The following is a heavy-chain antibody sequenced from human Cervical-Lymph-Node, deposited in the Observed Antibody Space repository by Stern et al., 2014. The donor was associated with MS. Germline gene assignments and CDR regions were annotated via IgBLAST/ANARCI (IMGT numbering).Heavy chain of an antibody. J-gene: IGHJ3*02. CDR1: GFTFSSYA. CDR2: ISSNGGST. V-gene: IGHV3-64D*06. Sequence: EVQLVESGGGLVQPGGSLRLSCSASGFTFSSYAMHWVRQAPGKGLEYVSAISSNGGSTYYADSVKGRFTISRDNSKNTLYLQMSSLRAEDTAVYYCVKVSHSSGWYEEAFDIWGQGTMVTVSS. D-gene: IGHD6-19*01. CDR3: VKVSHSSGWYEEAFDI.